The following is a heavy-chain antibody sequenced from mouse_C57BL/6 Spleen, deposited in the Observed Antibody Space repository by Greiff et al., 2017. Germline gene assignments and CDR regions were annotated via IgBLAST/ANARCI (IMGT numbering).Heavy chain of an antibody. CDR2: IYPGSGST. J-gene: IGHJ3*01. Sequence: VQLQQSGAELVKPGASVKMSCKASGYTFTSYWITWVKQRPGQGLEWIGDIYPGSGSTNYNEKFKGKATLTVDTSSSTAYMQLSSLTSEDSAVYYCARDGNFWFAYWGQGTLVTVSA. V-gene: IGHV1-55*01. D-gene: IGHD2-1*01. CDR1: GYTFTSYW. CDR3: ARDGNFWFAY.